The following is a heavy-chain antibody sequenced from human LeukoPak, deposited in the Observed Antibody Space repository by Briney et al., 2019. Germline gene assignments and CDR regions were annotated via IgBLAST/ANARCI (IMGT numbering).Heavy chain of an antibody. Sequence: GESLKISCKGPGYSFTSYWIGWVRQVPGKGLEWMGIIYPGDSDTRYSTSFQAQVTISADKSISTAYLQWSSLTASDTAMYYCARGGAVAGPFPLDPWGQGTLVTVSS. CDR3: ARGGAVAGPFPLDP. J-gene: IGHJ5*02. D-gene: IGHD6-19*01. V-gene: IGHV5-51*01. CDR2: IYPGDSDT. CDR1: GYSFTSYW.